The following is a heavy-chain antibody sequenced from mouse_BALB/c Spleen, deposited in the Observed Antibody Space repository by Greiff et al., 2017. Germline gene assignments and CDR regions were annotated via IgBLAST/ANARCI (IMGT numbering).Heavy chain of an antibody. CDR3: ARYHSSGYFAY. CDR2: ISSGSSTI. D-gene: IGHD3-1*01. V-gene: IGHV5-17*02. Sequence: EVHLVESGGGLVQPGGSRKLSCAASGFTFSSFGMHWVRQAPEKGLEWVAYISSGSSTIYYADTVKGRFTISRDNPKNTLFLQMTSLRSEDTAMYYCARYHSSGYFAYWGQGTLVTVSA. CDR1: GFTFSSFG. J-gene: IGHJ3*01.